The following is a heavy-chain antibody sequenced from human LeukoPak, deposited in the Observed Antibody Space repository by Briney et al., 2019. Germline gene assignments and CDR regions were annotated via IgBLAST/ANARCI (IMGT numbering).Heavy chain of an antibody. J-gene: IGHJ4*02. Sequence: GGSLRLSCAASGFTFSSYSMNWVRQTPVRGLEWLSYISSSGSTIYYADSVKGRFTVSRDNAKNSLYLQMNSLRDEDTAVYYCAVSDSKWGQGTLVTVSS. V-gene: IGHV3-48*02. CDR2: ISSSGSTI. CDR3: AVSDSK. D-gene: IGHD3-22*01. CDR1: GFTFSSYS.